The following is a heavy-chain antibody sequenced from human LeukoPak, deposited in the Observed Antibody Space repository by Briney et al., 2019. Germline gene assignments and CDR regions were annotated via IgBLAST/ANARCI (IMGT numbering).Heavy chain of an antibody. Sequence: GASVKVSCKASGGTFSSYAISWVRQAPGQGLEWMGGIIPIFGTANYAQKFQGRVTITADESTSTAYMELSSLRSEDTAVYYCAKRGGAGVKNEKIYYYYYMDVWGKGTTVTVSS. V-gene: IGHV1-69*13. CDR1: GGTFSSYA. D-gene: IGHD1-1*01. CDR3: AKRGGAGVKNEKIYYYYYMDV. CDR2: IIPIFGTA. J-gene: IGHJ6*03.